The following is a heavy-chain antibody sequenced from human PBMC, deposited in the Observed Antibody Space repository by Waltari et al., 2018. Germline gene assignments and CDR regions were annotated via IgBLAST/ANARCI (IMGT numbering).Heavy chain of an antibody. D-gene: IGHD3-3*01. V-gene: IGHV3-74*01. CDR3: LRGADL. Sequence: EVQLVESGGGLVQPGGSLRLSCAASGVSFITSWMHWVRQAPGEGLGWVSRLSSDGSITNYADSVKGRFTISGDSAKNTLYLQMNSLRAEDTAVYYCLRGADLRGQGIPVIVSS. CDR1: GVSFITSW. J-gene: IGHJ4*02. CDR2: LSSDGSIT.